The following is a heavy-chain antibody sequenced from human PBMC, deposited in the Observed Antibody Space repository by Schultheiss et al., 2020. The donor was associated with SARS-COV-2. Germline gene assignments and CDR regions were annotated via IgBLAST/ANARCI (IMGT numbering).Heavy chain of an antibody. Sequence: SETLSLTCTVSGGSISSYYWSWIRQPPGKGLEWIGSTFYSGSASFNPYNPSLKSRLTISLDTSRNHFSLRLRSVTPADTAVYYCAREGWQQLVDYWGQGTLVTVS. D-gene: IGHD6-13*01. CDR1: GGSISSYY. V-gene: IGHV4-59*01. J-gene: IGHJ4*02. CDR3: AREGWQQLVDY. CDR2: TFYSGSA.